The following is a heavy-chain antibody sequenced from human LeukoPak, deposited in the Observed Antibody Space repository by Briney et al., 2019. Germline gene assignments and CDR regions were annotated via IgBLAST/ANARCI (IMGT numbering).Heavy chain of an antibody. Sequence: PSETLSLTCTVSGGSISSYYWSWIRQPAGKGLEWIGHIYTSGSTNYNPSLKSRVTMSVDTSKNQFSLKLSSVTAADTAVYYCARKGSNGWYDPFDYWGQGTLVTVSS. CDR3: ARKGSNGWYDPFDY. V-gene: IGHV4-4*07. CDR1: GGSISSYY. CDR2: IYTSGST. D-gene: IGHD6-19*01. J-gene: IGHJ4*02.